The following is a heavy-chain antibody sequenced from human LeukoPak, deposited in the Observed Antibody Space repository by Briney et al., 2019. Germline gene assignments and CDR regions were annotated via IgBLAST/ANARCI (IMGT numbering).Heavy chain of an antibody. CDR3: ARGASVVLRITMVRGVPYYMDV. J-gene: IGHJ6*03. CDR1: GGSFSGYY. CDR2: INHSGST. D-gene: IGHD3-10*01. Sequence: PETLSLTCAVYGGSFSGYYWSWIRQPPGKGREWIGEINHSGSTNYNPSLKSRVTISVDTSKNQFSLKLSSVTAADTAVYYCARGASVVLRITMVRGVPYYMDVWGKGTTVTVSS. V-gene: IGHV4-34*01.